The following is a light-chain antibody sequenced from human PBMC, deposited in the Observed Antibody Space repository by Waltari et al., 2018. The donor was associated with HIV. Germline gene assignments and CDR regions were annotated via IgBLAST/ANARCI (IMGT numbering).Light chain of an antibody. V-gene: IGLV2-23*02. CDR2: EVT. J-gene: IGLJ1*01. CDR1: SSNVGSDDL. CDR3: CSCPRSGIRYV. Sequence: QSALTQPAPVSGSPGKPITIPCTGTSSNVGSDDLVSWYQQHPGEAPKLIIYEVTKRPSGVSNRFSGSKSGNTASLTISGLQAEDEADYYCCSCPRSGIRYVFGTGTKVTVL.